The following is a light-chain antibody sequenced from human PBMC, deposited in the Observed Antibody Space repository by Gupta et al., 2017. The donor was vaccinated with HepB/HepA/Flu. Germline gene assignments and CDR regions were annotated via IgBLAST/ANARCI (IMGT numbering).Light chain of an antibody. CDR1: SSVVGSDNR. J-gene: IGLJ3*02. CDR2: EVH. CDR3: TAYTRSTMV. V-gene: IGLV2-18*02. Sequence: QSALPQPPSVYGSPGQSVILACTGTSSVVGSDNRVSWYQQSPGTVPKLIIYEVHYRPSGVPYRFSGSKSGDTASLTISGLQAEDEGDYYCTAYTRSTMVFGGGTKLTVL.